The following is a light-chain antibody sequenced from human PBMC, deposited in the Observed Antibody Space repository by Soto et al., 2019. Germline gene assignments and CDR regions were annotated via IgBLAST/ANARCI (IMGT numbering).Light chain of an antibody. CDR1: QGISSY. CDR2: AAS. Sequence: DIQLTQSPSFLSASVGDRFTITCRASQGISSYLAWYQQKPGKAPKLLIYAASTLQSGVPSRFSGSGSGTEFTLTISSLQPEDFATYYCQQLNSYPLTFGGGT. V-gene: IGKV1-9*01. CDR3: QQLNSYPLT. J-gene: IGKJ4*01.